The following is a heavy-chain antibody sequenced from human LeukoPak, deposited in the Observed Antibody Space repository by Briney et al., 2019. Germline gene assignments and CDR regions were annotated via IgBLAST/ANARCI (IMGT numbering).Heavy chain of an antibody. CDR2: LSSDGNNK. V-gene: IGHV3-30-3*01. CDR1: GFTFSDYT. J-gene: IGHJ4*02. Sequence: GGSLRLSCAASGFTFSDYTMHWVRRAPGKGLEWVAVLSSDGNNKYYADSVEGRFTISRDISKNTLYLQMTSLRTEDTAVYYCARGAYHIVVVTAPTYWGQGTLVTVSS. CDR3: ARGAYHIVVVTAPTY. D-gene: IGHD2-21*02.